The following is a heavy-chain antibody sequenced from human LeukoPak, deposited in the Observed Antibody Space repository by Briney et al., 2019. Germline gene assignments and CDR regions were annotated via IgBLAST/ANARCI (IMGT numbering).Heavy chain of an antibody. J-gene: IGHJ4*02. CDR3: AKGYSSSWYFDY. D-gene: IGHD6-13*01. Sequence: PGRSLRLSCAASGSTFDDYAMHWVRQAPGKGLEWVSGISWNSGSIGYADSVKGRFTISRDNAKNSLYLQMNSLRAEDTALYYCAKGYSSSWYFDYWGQGTLVTVSS. CDR1: GSTFDDYA. CDR2: ISWNSGSI. V-gene: IGHV3-9*01.